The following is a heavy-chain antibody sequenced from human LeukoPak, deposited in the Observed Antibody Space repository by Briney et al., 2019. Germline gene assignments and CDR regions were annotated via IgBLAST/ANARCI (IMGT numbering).Heavy chain of an antibody. CDR3: ARALAYCDGDCYSVRYYYYGMDV. V-gene: IGHV4-34*01. D-gene: IGHD2-21*02. Sequence: PSETLSLTCAVYGGSFSGYYWSWISQPPGKGLEWIGEINHSGSTNYNPSLKSRVTISVDTSKNQFSLKLSSVTAADTAVYYCARALAYCDGDCYSVRYYYYGMDVWGQGTTVTVSS. CDR2: INHSGST. CDR1: GGSFSGYY. J-gene: IGHJ6*02.